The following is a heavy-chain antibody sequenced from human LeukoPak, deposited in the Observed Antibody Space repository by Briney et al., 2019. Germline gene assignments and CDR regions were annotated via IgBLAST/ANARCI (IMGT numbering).Heavy chain of an antibody. CDR2: ISHDGGNS. Sequence: GGSLRLSCAASGFTFSTYAVHWVRQAPGKGLEWVAVISHDGGNSYYADSVKGRFTISRDNSKNTLYLQMNSLRAEDTAVYYCGRDKDCSSTSLYLHFQHWGQGTLGTVSS. CDR3: GRDKDCSSTSLYLHFQH. V-gene: IGHV3-30*01. D-gene: IGHD2-2*01. J-gene: IGHJ1*01. CDR1: GFTFSTYA.